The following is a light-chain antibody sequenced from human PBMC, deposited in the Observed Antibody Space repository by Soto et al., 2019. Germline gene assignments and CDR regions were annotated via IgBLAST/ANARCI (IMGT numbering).Light chain of an antibody. J-gene: IGKJ1*01. CDR2: GAS. CDR1: QSVSSN. CDR3: QQYHNWWT. Sequence: EIVMTQSPVTLSVSPGERATLSCRASQSVSSNLAWYQQKPGQAPRLLIYGASTRATGIPARFSGSGSGTEFTLTISSLQSEDFAVYYCQQYHNWWTFGQGTKVEIK. V-gene: IGKV3-15*01.